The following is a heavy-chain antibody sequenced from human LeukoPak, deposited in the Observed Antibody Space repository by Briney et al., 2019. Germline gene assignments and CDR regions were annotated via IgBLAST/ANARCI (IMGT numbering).Heavy chain of an antibody. CDR1: GFTFSNYG. Sequence: GGTLRLSCAASGFTFSNYGMSWVRQAPGKGLEWVSGISGSGGSTYYADSVKGRFTISRDNSKNTLYRQMNSLRAEDTAVYYCAKEALHGSFDYWGQGTLVTVSS. J-gene: IGHJ4*02. CDR2: ISGSGGST. V-gene: IGHV3-23*01. D-gene: IGHD4-11*01. CDR3: AKEALHGSFDY.